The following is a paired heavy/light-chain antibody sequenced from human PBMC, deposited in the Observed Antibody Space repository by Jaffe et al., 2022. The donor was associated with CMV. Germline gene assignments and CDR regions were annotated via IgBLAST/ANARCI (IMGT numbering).Heavy chain of an antibody. D-gene: IGHD3-9*01. CDR3: ARVGEYDILTAHLVYYYMDV. CDR1: GYTFTSYG. V-gene: IGHV1-18*04. Sequence: QVQLVQSGAEVKKPGASVKVSCKASGYTFTSYGISWVRQAPGQGLEWMGWISAYNGNTNYAQKLQGRVTMTTDTSTSTAYMELRSLRSDDTAVYYCARVGEYDILTAHLVYYYMDVWGKGTTVTVSS. J-gene: IGHJ6*03. CDR2: ISAYNGNT.
Light chain of an antibody. V-gene: IGLV2-23*02. CDR2: EVS. CDR1: SSDVGSYNL. Sequence: QSALTQPASVSGSPGQSITISCTGTSSDVGSYNLVSWYQQHPGKAPKLMIYEVSKRPSGVSNRFSGSKSGNTASLTISGLQAEDEADYYCCSYAGSFVFGTGTKVTVL. CDR3: CSYAGSFV. J-gene: IGLJ1*01.